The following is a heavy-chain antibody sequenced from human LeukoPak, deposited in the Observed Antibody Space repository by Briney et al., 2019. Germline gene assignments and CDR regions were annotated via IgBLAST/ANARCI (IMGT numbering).Heavy chain of an antibody. CDR2: FDSENNKM. CDR1: EYSLSDLS. J-gene: IGHJ5*02. V-gene: IGHV1-24*01. CDR3: ATGRVVPAAMMGVWFDP. D-gene: IGHD2-2*01. Sequence: ASVKVSCKISEYSLSDLSIHWVRETPGEGLEWMGGFDSENNKMVYAQKFQGRVTMTEDTSTDTAYMELSSLRSEDTAVYYCATGRVVPAAMMGVWFDPWGQGTLVTVSS.